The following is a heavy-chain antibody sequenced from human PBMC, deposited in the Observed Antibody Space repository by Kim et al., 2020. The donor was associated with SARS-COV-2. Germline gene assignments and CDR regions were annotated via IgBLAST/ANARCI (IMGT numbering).Heavy chain of an antibody. CDR1: GFTFSSYG. Sequence: GGSLRLSCAASGFTFSSYGMHWVRQAPGKGLEWVAVISYDGSNKYYADSVKGRFTISRDNSKNTLYLQMNSLRAEDTAVYYCAKDSSGTTTGYYFDYWG. CDR2: ISYDGSNK. V-gene: IGHV3-30*18. CDR3: AKDSSGTTTGYYFDY. J-gene: IGHJ4*01. D-gene: IGHD1-7*01.